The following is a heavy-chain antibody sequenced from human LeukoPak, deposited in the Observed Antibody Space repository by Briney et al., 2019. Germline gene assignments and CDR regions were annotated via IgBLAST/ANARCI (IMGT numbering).Heavy chain of an antibody. D-gene: IGHD2-8*02. CDR2: ISDIGSI. J-gene: IGHJ4*02. CDR1: GGSISSGGYY. CDR3: AGHHPRNTVDF. V-gene: IGHV4-61*08. Sequence: SETLSLTCTVSGGSISSGGYYWSWIRQPPGKGLEWIAYISDIGSINYNPSLKSRVTISLDTSKNQFSLKLSSVTAADTAVYYCAGHHPRNTVDFWGQGTLVTVSS.